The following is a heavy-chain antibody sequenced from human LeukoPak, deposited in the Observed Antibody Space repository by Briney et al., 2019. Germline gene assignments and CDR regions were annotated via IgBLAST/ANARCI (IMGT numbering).Heavy chain of an antibody. D-gene: IGHD1-26*01. J-gene: IGHJ6*02. V-gene: IGHV1-8*01. CDR3: ARGFSYTENYYYYGMDV. Sequence: PRASVKVSCKASGYTFTSYDINWVRQATGQGLEWMGWMNPNSGNTGYAQKFQGRVTMTRNTSISTAYMELSSLRSEDTAVYYCARGFSYTENYYYYGMDVWGQGTTVTVSS. CDR1: GYTFTSYD. CDR2: MNPNSGNT.